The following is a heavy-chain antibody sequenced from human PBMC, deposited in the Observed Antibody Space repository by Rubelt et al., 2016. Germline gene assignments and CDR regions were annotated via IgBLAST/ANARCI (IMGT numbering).Heavy chain of an antibody. Sequence: QVQLVQSGAEVKKPGASVKVSCKASGYTFTSHYMHWVRQAPGQGLEWMGIINPSGGSTSYAQKFQGRVTMTRDTSTSTVYMELSSLRSEDTAIYYCATGYSSGWYVAYWGQGTLVTVSS. CDR2: INPSGGST. CDR1: GYTFTSHY. V-gene: IGHV1-46*01. CDR3: ATGYSSGWYVAY. D-gene: IGHD6-19*01. J-gene: IGHJ4*02.